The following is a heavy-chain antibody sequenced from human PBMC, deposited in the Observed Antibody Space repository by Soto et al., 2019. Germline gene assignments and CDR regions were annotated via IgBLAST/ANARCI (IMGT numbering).Heavy chain of an antibody. CDR1: GGSMRNYF. Sequence: TSETLSLTCTVSGGSMRNYFWTWIRQPPGKGLEWIGYIHYSGTTSFFPSYNPSLRSPVTISEDTSKNQFSLKLLSVTTADTAVYFCAAGEASSRNLAPYYLAFWGQGTLVTVSS. V-gene: IGHV4-59*01. D-gene: IGHD6-13*01. CDR3: AAGEASSRNLAPYYLAF. J-gene: IGHJ4*02. CDR2: IHYSGTT.